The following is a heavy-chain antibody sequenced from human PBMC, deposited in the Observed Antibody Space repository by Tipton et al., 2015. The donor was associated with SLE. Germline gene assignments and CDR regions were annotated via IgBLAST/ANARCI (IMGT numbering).Heavy chain of an antibody. D-gene: IGHD3-22*01. J-gene: IGHJ4*02. CDR3: ARETNYEGGMDV. V-gene: IGHV4-59*01. CDR1: GVSINSFY. CDR2: IYYSGNT. Sequence: TLSLTCTVSGVSINSFYWSWIRQPPGKGLEWIGYIYYSGNTDYNPSLESRVSISADPPKNQFSLKLSSVTAADTAVYYCARETNYEGGMDVWGQGTLVTVSS.